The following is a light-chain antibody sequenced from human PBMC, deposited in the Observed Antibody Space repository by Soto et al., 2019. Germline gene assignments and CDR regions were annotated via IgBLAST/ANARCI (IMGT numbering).Light chain of an antibody. V-gene: IGKV1-5*03. CDR2: KAS. Sequence: IQMPQSPSTLSAFIGDRVTITCRASQSLDKCLAWYQQKPGKAPKLLIYKASTLKSGVPSRFRGSGSGTEFTLTISSLQPDDFETYYCQHYNSYSEAFGQGTKVDIK. J-gene: IGKJ1*01. CDR1: QSLDKC. CDR3: QHYNSYSEA.